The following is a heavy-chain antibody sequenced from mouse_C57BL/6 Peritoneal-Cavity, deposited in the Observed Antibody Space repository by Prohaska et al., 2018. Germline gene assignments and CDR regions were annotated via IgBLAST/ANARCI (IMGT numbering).Heavy chain of an antibody. CDR3: ARDYDWYFDV. D-gene: IGHD2-4*01. CDR2: IWSDGST. Sequence: QVQLKESGPGLVAPSQSLSIPCTVSGFSLTSHGVHLVGQPPGKGFEWLVVIWSDGSTTYNSALKSRLSISKDNAKSQVFLKMNSLQTDDTAMYYCARDYDWYFDVWGTGTTVTVSS. J-gene: IGHJ1*03. V-gene: IGHV2-6*03. CDR1: GFSLTSHG.